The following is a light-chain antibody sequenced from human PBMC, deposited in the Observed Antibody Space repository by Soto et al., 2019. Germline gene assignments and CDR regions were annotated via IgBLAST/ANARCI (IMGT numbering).Light chain of an antibody. Sequence: SQKNQPATSLSASVGARDTITCRASQGIRNDLGWYQQKPGKAPKLLIYAASSLQSGVPSRFSGSGSGTDFTLTISSLQPEDFATYYCQQSYSTPRTFGQGTKVDIK. CDR2: AAS. CDR1: QGIRND. J-gene: IGKJ1*01. CDR3: QQSYSTPRT. V-gene: IGKV1-39*01.